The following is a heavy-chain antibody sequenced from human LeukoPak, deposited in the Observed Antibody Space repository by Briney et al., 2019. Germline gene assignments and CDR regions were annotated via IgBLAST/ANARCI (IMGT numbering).Heavy chain of an antibody. CDR2: IDTYSGKT. Sequence: ASVKVSCKASGYTYTTDGISWVRQAPGQGLEWMRWIDTYSGKTNYAQKFQGRVTMTSDTSTSTAYMELRSLRSDDTAVYYCARDRGIAEADSFDPWGQGTLVTVSS. J-gene: IGHJ5*02. D-gene: IGHD6-13*01. V-gene: IGHV1-18*01. CDR3: ARDRGIAEADSFDP. CDR1: GYTYTTDG.